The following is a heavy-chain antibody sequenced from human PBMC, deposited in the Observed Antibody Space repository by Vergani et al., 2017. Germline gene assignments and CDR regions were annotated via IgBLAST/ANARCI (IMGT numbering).Heavy chain of an antibody. CDR1: GFTFSSYG. Sequence: VQLVESGGGLVKPGGSLRLSCAASGFTFSSYGMHWVRQAPGKGLEWVAVISYDGSNKYYADSVKGRFTSSRDNSKNTLYLQMNSLRAEDTAVYYCAKEGYCSSTSCYPLGRQNYYYYMDVWGKGTTVTVSS. J-gene: IGHJ6*03. CDR3: AKEGYCSSTSCYPLGRQNYYYYMDV. D-gene: IGHD2-2*01. V-gene: IGHV3-30*18. CDR2: ISYDGSNK.